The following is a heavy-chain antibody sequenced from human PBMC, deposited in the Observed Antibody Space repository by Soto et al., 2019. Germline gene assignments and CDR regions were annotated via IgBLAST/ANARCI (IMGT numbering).Heavy chain of an antibody. J-gene: IGHJ5*02. D-gene: IGHD4-17*01. CDR2: IIPILGIA. CDR1: GGTFSSYT. CDR3: ARDRSYGGYGERSHNWFVP. Sequence: QVQLVQSGAEVKKPGSSVKVSCKASGGTFSSYTIIWVRQAPGQGLEWMGRIIPILGIANYAQKFKGRVTITADKSTSTASLERSSVGSEDTVVYYCARDRSYGGYGERSHNWFVPCGQGTLGTVSS. V-gene: IGHV1-69*08.